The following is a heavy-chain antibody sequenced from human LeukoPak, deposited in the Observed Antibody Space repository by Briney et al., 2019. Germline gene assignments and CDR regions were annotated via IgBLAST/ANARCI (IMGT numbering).Heavy chain of an antibody. D-gene: IGHD5-18*01. CDR2: IYHSGRT. Sequence: SETLSLTYAVSGGSISSGDYSWSWIRQPPGKGLEWIGYIYHSGRTFYNPSLKSRVTISVDTSKNQISLEVTSVTAADTAVYYCARDGGYGHYDYWGRGTLVTVSS. V-gene: IGHV4-30-2*01. CDR1: GGSISSGDYS. J-gene: IGHJ4*02. CDR3: ARDGGYGHYDY.